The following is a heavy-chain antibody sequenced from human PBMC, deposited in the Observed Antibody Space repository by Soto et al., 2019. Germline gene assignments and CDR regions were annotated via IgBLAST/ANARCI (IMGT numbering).Heavy chain of an antibody. CDR1: GFTFSSYA. J-gene: IGHJ4*02. CDR2: ISGSGGST. V-gene: IGHV3-23*01. Sequence: GGSLRLSCAASGFTFSSYAMSWVRQAPGKGLEWVSAISGSGGSTYYADSVKGRFTISRDNSKNTLYLQMHSLRAEDTAVYYCAKPGQDWNYYFDFWGQGTLVTVSS. D-gene: IGHD1-7*01. CDR3: AKPGQDWNYYFDF.